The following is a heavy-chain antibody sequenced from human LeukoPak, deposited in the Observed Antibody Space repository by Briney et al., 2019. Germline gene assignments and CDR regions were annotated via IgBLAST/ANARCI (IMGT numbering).Heavy chain of an antibody. J-gene: IGHJ6*02. CDR3: ARDGGGSLYGMDV. D-gene: IGHD2-15*01. CDR1: GFTFNDYS. V-gene: IGHV3-7*01. Sequence: GGSLRLSCAASGFTFNDYSMNWVRQAPGKGLEWVANIKQDGSEKYYVDSVKGRFTISRDNAKNSLYLQMNSLRAEDTAVYYCARDGGGSLYGMDVWGQGTTVTVSS. CDR2: IKQDGSEK.